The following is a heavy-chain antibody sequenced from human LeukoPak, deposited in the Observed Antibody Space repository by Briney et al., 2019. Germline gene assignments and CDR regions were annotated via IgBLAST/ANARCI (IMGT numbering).Heavy chain of an antibody. V-gene: IGHV4-34*01. Sequence: PSETLSLTCAVYGGSFSGYYWSWIRQPPGKGLEWIGEINHSGSTNYNPSLKSRVTISVDTSKNQFSLKLSSVTAADRATYYCAREKESIDYGDSRISWYFDLWGRGTLVTVSS. CDR2: INHSGST. CDR3: AREKESIDYGDSRISWYFDL. CDR1: GGSFSGYY. J-gene: IGHJ2*01. D-gene: IGHD4-17*01.